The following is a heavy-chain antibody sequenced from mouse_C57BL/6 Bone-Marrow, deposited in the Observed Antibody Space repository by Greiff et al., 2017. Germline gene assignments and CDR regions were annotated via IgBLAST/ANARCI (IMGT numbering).Heavy chain of an antibody. CDR3: ARHARGLRWAMDD. D-gene: IGHD2-2*01. Sequence: EVQGVESGGGLVQPGASLKLSCESNEYEFPSHGMSWVRKTPEKRLELVAAINSDGGSTYYPDTMERRFIISRDNTKKTLYMQMSSRMSEETAVEYCARHARGLRWAMDDWGQGTSVTVSS. CDR1: EYEFPSHG. V-gene: IGHV5-2*01. CDR2: INSDGGST. J-gene: IGHJ4*01.